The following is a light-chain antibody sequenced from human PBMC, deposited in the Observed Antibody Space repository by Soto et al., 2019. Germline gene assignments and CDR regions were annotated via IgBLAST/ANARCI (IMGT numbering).Light chain of an antibody. CDR1: QSISSY. J-gene: IGKJ2*01. CDR2: AAS. V-gene: IGKV1-39*01. CDR3: QQSYSTPQT. Sequence: DIQMTQSPSSLSASVGDRVTITCRASQSISSYLNWYQQKPGKAPKLLIYAASSLQSGVPSRFSGSGYGTDFTLTISSRQREDFATYYCQQSYSTPQTFGQGTKLDIK.